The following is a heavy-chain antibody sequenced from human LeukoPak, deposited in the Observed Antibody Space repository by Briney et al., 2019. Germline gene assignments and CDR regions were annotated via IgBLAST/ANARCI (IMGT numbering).Heavy chain of an antibody. D-gene: IGHD3-10*01. CDR1: GGSFSGYY. J-gene: IGHJ5*02. CDR2: IYYSGST. V-gene: IGHV4-59*08. CDR3: ARHPMVRGVITAWFDP. Sequence: SETLSLTCAVYGGSFSGYYWSWIRQPPGKGLEWIGYIYYSGSTNYNPSLKSRVTISVDTSKNQFSLKLSSVTAADTAVYYCARHPMVRGVITAWFDPWGQGTLVTVSS.